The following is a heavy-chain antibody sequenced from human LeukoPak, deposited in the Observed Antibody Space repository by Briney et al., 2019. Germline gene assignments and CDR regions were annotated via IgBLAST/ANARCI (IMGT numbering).Heavy chain of an antibody. V-gene: IGHV3-23*01. CDR2: IRGAGGTT. CDR1: GFTFSSYA. D-gene: IGHD3-3*01. Sequence: GGSLRLSCAASGFTFSSYAMMWLRQAPGKGLEWVSAIRGAGGTTFYADSVKGRFTVSRDNSKNTLYLQMNSLRAEDTAVYYCARDPPDYDFWSGSEYYFDYWGQGTLVTVSS. CDR3: ARDPPDYDFWSGSEYYFDY. J-gene: IGHJ4*02.